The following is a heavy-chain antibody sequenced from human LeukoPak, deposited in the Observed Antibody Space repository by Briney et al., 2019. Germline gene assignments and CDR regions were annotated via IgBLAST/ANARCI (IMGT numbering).Heavy chain of an antibody. CDR1: GFTFSSYW. J-gene: IGHJ5*02. CDR2: INSDGSTT. Sequence: GGSLRLSCAASGFTFSSYWMHWVRQAPGKGLVWVSNINSDGSTTTYADSVKGRFTISRDNAENTLYLQMNSLRAEDTAVYYCARGSSWFDPWGQGTLVTVSS. CDR3: ARGSSWFDP. V-gene: IGHV3-74*01.